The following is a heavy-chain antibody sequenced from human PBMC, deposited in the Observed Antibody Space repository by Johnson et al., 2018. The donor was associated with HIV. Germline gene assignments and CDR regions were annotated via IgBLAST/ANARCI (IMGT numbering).Heavy chain of an antibody. CDR3: AKDIGGSAAAQGAFDI. D-gene: IGHD6-25*01. CDR1: GFTFSSYG. J-gene: IGHJ3*02. V-gene: IGHV3-23*04. Sequence: VQLVESGGGVVRPGGSLRLSCAASGFTFSSYGMSWVRQAPGKGLEWVSGITGTGGSTYYADSVKGRFTISRDNSKNTLYLQMNSLRAEDTAVYYCAKDIGGSAAAQGAFDIWGQGTMVTVSS. CDR2: ITGTGGST.